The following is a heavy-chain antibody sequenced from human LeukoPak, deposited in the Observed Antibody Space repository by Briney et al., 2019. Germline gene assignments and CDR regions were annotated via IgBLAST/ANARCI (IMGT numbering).Heavy chain of an antibody. CDR1: GGSISGRY. V-gene: IGHV4-59*08. J-gene: IGHJ4*02. CDR3: VVTQKWLAFDY. D-gene: IGHD6-19*01. Sequence: PSETLSLTCAVSGGSISGRYWSWIRQPPGKGLEWIANWRYDGSPNYTPSLESRATISLDTSKNQFSLRLTSVTAADTAVYYCVVTQKWLAFDYWGQGIVHTLSS. CDR2: WRYDGSP.